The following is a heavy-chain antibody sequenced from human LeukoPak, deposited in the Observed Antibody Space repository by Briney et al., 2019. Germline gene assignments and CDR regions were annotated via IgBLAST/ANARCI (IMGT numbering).Heavy chain of an antibody. CDR1: GGSISSSSYY. D-gene: IGHD3-22*01. Sequence: SETLSLTCTVSGGSISSSSYYWGWIRQPPGKGLEWSGSSYYSGSTYYNPSLKSRVTTTVDTSKNQSSLKLSSVTAADTAVYYCARDIGTMIWAAGGGDWFDPWGQGTLVTVSS. CDR2: SYYSGST. J-gene: IGHJ5*02. V-gene: IGHV4-39*07. CDR3: ARDIGTMIWAAGGGDWFDP.